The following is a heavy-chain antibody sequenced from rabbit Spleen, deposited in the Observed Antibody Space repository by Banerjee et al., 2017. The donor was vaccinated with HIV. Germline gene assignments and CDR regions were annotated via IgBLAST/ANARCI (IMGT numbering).Heavy chain of an antibody. CDR2: RDPIFVIT. CDR3: VREVAAKLNL. CDR1: GFTLSSYY. V-gene: IGHV1S7*01. J-gene: IGHJ4*01. Sequence: QSLEESGGDLVKPGASLTLTCTASGFTLSSYYMNWVRQAPGKGLEWIGYRDPIFVITYYANRVNGRFTISSHNAQNMLYLQLNSLTAADTATYFCVREVAAKLNLWGQGTLVTVS. D-gene: IGHD4-1*01.